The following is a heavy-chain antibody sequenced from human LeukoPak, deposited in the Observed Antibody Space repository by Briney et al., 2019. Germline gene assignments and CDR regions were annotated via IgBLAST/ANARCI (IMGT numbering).Heavy chain of an antibody. CDR2: ISAYNGNT. CDR1: GYTFTSYG. D-gene: IGHD6-19*01. V-gene: IGHV1-18*01. J-gene: IGHJ5*02. Sequence: GASVKVSCKASGYTFTSYGISWVRQAPGQGLEWMGWISAYNGNTNYAQKLQGRVTMTTDTSTSTAYMELRSLRSDDTAVYYCARDHQWLVGANNWFDPWGQGTLVTVSS. CDR3: ARDHQWLVGANNWFDP.